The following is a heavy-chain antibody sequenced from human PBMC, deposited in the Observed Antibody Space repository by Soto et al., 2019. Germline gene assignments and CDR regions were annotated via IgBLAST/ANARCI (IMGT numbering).Heavy chain of an antibody. V-gene: IGHV1-18*01. D-gene: IGHD3-16*01. CDR3: AKEYGGGIGMVTSYFDY. CDR1: GYTFTNFG. Sequence: ASVKVSCKASGYTFTNFGISWVRQAPGQGLEWMGWISAYNGNTNYAQKFQGRVTMTTDTSTSTAYMEVRSLRFDDTAVYYCAKEYGGGIGMVTSYFDYWGQGALVTSPQ. CDR2: ISAYNGNT. J-gene: IGHJ4*02.